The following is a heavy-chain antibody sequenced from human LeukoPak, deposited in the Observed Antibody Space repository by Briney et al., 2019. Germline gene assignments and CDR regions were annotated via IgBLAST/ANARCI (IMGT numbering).Heavy chain of an antibody. CDR1: GFTFSSYS. V-gene: IGHV3-48*02. Sequence: PGGSLRLSCAASGFTFSSYSMNWVRQAPGKGLEWASYISSSSSTIYYADSVKGRFTISRDNAKNSLYLQMNSLRDEDTAVYYCARGGYYYDSSGYFHYFDYWGQGTLVTVSS. CDR2: ISSSSSTI. CDR3: ARGGYYYDSSGYFHYFDY. D-gene: IGHD3-22*01. J-gene: IGHJ4*02.